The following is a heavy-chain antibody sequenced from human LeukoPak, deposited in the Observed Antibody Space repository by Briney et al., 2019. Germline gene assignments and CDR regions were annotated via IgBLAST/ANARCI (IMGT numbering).Heavy chain of an antibody. CDR1: GYSFTSYW. V-gene: IGHV5-51*01. CDR2: IYPGDSDT. Sequence: GESLKISCKASGYSFTSYWIGWVRQMPGKGLEWMGIIYPGDSDTRYSPSFQGQVTISAAKSISTAYLQWNSLKASDTAMYYCARSTSGWYNGFDYWGQGTLVTVSS. J-gene: IGHJ4*02. CDR3: ARSTSGWYNGFDY. D-gene: IGHD6-19*01.